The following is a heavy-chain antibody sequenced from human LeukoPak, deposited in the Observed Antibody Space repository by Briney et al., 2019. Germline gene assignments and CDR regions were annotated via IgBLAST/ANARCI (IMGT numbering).Heavy chain of an antibody. J-gene: IGHJ4*02. Sequence: PGGSLRLSCAASGFTFSSYGMHWVRQAPGKGLEWVAVISYDGSNKYYADSVKGRFTISRDNSKNTLYLQMNSLRAEDTAVYYCAKERRSIQVWPTTFDYWGQGTLVTVSS. CDR2: ISYDGSNK. V-gene: IGHV3-30*18. CDR1: GFTFSSYG. D-gene: IGHD5-18*01. CDR3: AKERRSIQVWPTTFDY.